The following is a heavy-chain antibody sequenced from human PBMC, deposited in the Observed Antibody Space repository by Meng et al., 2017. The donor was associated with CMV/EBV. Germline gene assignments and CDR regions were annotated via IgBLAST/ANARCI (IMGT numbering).Heavy chain of an antibody. CDR1: GGTFSSYA. J-gene: IGHJ6*02. V-gene: IGHV1-69*10. CDR3: ASKRGVNYYYGMDV. D-gene: IGHD1-1*01. CDR2: IIPILGIA. Sequence: SVKVSCKASGGTFSSYAISWVRQAPGQGLEWMGGIIPILGIANYAQKFQGRVTITADKSTSTAYMELSSLRSEDTAVYHCASKRGVNYYYGMDVWGQGTTVTVSS.